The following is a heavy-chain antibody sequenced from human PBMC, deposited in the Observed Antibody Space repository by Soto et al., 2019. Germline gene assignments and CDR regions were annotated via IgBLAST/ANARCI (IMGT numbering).Heavy chain of an antibody. D-gene: IGHD2-2*01. J-gene: IGHJ4*01. CDR1: GYSFTSYW. Sequence: PGASLKISCKTSGYSFTSYWIGWVRQMPGKGMEWMGNIYPYDSDTRYSPSFQGQVTISADTSITTAYLQLSGLRASDTAMYFCARHLVGSTRGNFDYWGQGTLVTVSS. CDR3: ARHLVGSTRGNFDY. CDR2: IYPYDSDT. V-gene: IGHV5-51*01.